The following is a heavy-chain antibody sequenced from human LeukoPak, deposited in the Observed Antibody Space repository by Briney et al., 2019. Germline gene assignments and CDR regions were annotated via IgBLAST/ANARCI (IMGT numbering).Heavy chain of an antibody. CDR2: ISYDGSNK. CDR1: GFTFSSYG. J-gene: IGHJ6*02. Sequence: GRSLRLSCAASGFTFSSYGMHWVRQAPGKGLEWVADISYDGSNKYYADSVKGRFTISRDNSKNTLYLQMNSLRAEDTAVYYWAKEDSRSWLPLDQYGMDVWGQGTTVTVSS. D-gene: IGHD6-13*01. CDR3: AKEDSRSWLPLDQYGMDV. V-gene: IGHV3-30*18.